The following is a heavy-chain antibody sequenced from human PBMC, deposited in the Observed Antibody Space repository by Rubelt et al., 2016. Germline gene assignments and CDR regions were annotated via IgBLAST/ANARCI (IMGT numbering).Heavy chain of an antibody. D-gene: IGHD2-21*02. J-gene: IGHJ5*02. V-gene: IGHV3-66*01. Sequence: PRGESGGGLVQPGGSLRLSCKASGFSVSSDYISWVRQAPGKGLEWVSIIYRAGDTYYADSVKGRFIISRDNSENTVYLQMNSLRGEDTAGYYCARVSGDAETWFDPWGQGTQVTVSS. CDR2: IYRAGDT. CDR1: GFSVSSDY. CDR3: ARVSGDAETWFDP.